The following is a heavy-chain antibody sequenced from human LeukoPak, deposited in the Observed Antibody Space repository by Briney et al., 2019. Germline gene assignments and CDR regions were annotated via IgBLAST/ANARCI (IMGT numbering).Heavy chain of an antibody. J-gene: IGHJ3*02. V-gene: IGHV3-9*02. D-gene: IGHD6-19*01. CDR3: AKGQDISVARAAFDI. CDR2: ISWNSGTV. Sequence: GGSLRLSCTASGFTSDDYAMHWVRHAPGKGLEWVSGISWNSGTVGYVDSVKGRFTISRDNAKNSLYLHMNSLRPEDMALYYCAKGQDISVARAAFDIWGQGTMVTVSS. CDR1: GFTSDDYA.